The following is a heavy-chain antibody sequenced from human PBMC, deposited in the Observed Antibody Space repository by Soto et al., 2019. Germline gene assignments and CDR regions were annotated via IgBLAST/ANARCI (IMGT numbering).Heavy chain of an antibody. J-gene: IGHJ5*02. CDR2: INHSGST. CDR3: ARGRQLVSPNWFDP. Sequence: SETLSLTCAVYGGSFSAYSWTWIRQPPGKGLEWIGEINHSGSTNYNPSLKSRVTISVDTSKNQFSLKLSSVTAADTAVYYCARGRQLVSPNWFDPWGQGTLVTVSS. V-gene: IGHV4-34*01. CDR1: GGSFSAYS. D-gene: IGHD6-6*01.